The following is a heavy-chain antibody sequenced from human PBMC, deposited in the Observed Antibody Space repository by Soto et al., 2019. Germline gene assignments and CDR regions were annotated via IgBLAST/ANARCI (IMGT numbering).Heavy chain of an antibody. Sequence: LRLSCAASGFTFSSYWMSWVRQAPGKGLEWVANIKQDGSEKYYVDSVKGRFTISRDNAKNSVYLQMNSLRAEDTAVYYCARGRWLPLPDYWGQGTLVTVSS. V-gene: IGHV3-7*03. D-gene: IGHD5-12*01. CDR2: IKQDGSEK. CDR3: ARGRWLPLPDY. J-gene: IGHJ4*02. CDR1: GFTFSSYW.